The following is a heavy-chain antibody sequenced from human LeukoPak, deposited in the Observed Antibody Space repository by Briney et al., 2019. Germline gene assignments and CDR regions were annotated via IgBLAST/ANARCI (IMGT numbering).Heavy chain of an antibody. CDR3: AREGYSDSSGYNPRGDY. CDR1: GGSISSYH. CDR2: IYTSRST. D-gene: IGHD3-22*01. V-gene: IGHV4-4*07. J-gene: IGHJ4*02. Sequence: SETLSLTCSVSGGSISSYHWSWIRQPAGKGLEWIGRIYTSRSTNYTPSLKTRVTMSVDTYKNQFSLKLSSVTAADTAVYYCAREGYSDSSGYNPRGDYWGQGTLVTVSS.